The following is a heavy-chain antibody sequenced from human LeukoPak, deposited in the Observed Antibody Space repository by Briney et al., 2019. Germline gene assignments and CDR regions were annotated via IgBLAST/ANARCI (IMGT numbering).Heavy chain of an antibody. CDR1: GFTFSRYG. Sequence: PGRSLRLSCVVSGFTFSRYGMHCVRQAPGKGLEWVGGIWYDGSNKYYADSVKGRFTLSRDNSKNTLYLQMNSLRAEDTAVYYCARDILISAGGGYYFDYWGQGTLVTVSS. J-gene: IGHJ4*02. CDR3: ARDILISAGGGYYFDY. V-gene: IGHV3-33*01. D-gene: IGHD2-8*01. CDR2: IWYDGSNK.